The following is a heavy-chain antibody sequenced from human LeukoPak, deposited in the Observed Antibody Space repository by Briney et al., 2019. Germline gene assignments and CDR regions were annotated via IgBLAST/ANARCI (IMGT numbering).Heavy chain of an antibody. J-gene: IGHJ3*02. Sequence: GGSLRLSCAASGFTVSGNYMSWVRQAPGKGLEWVSVIYSGGSTYYADSVKGRFTISRDNSKNTLYLQMNSLRAEDTAVYYCAREQGAAEWAFDIWGQGTMVTVSS. D-gene: IGHD6-13*01. CDR2: IYSGGST. CDR3: AREQGAAEWAFDI. V-gene: IGHV3-53*01. CDR1: GFTVSGNY.